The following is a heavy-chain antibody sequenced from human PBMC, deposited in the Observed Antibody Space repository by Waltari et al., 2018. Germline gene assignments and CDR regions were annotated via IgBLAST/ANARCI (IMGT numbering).Heavy chain of an antibody. CDR1: SYSISSGYF. CDR3: VRDLGGSGNSWFDA. J-gene: IGHJ5*02. CDR2: ISHSANA. D-gene: IGHD3-10*01. V-gene: IGHV4-38-2*02. Sequence: QVQLQESGPGLARPSETLSLTCVVPSYSISSGYFWGWIRQPPGKGLEWVGSISHSANAYYNPSLKSRVTMSVDTSKNQFALKVTSVTAADTAIYYCVRDLGGSGNSWFDAWGQGTLVTVSS.